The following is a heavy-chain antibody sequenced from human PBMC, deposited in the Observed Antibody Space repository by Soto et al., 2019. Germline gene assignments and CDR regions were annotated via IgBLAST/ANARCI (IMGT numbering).Heavy chain of an antibody. CDR3: ARKADIAAAGFDPFAV. CDR2: IYPGDSDT. J-gene: IGHJ3*01. V-gene: IGHV5-51*01. D-gene: IGHD6-13*01. Sequence: GESLKSSCKGSGYSFTSYLIGCVRQMPGEGLEWMGIIYPGDSDTRYSPSFQGQVTISADKSISPAYLQWSSLKASDTAMYYCARKADIAAAGFDPFAVWGPGTMVTVSS. CDR1: GYSFTSYL.